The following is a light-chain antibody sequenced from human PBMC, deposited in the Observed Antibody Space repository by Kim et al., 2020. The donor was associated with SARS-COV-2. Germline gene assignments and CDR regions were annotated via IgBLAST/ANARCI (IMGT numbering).Light chain of an antibody. J-gene: IGKJ1*01. CDR3: QQRSNYWT. Sequence: AVSPSERATITCRASQSVSSYLAWYKQKPGQAPRLLIYDASNRATGIPARFSGSGSGTDFTLTISSLEPEDFAVYYCQQRSNYWTFGQGTKVDIK. CDR2: DAS. CDR1: QSVSSY. V-gene: IGKV3-11*01.